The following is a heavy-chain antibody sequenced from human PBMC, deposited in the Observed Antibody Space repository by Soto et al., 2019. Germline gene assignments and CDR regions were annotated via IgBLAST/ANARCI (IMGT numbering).Heavy chain of an antibody. CDR2: FNAGDGDT. V-gene: IGHV1-3*01. D-gene: IGHD6-13*01. CDR3: ARDGEDKAAAAMVY. Sequence: QVQLVQSGAEVKKTGASVRVSCKASGYTITCCAMHWVRQAPGQRPEWMGWFNAGDGDTKYSQNFQGRFTIIRDTSASTVYMELSGLRPEDTAVYYCARDGEDKAAAAMVYWCQGTLVTVSS. CDR1: GYTITCCA. J-gene: IGHJ4*02.